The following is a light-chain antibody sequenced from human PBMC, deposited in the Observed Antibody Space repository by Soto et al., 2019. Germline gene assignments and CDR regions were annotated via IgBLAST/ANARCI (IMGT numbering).Light chain of an antibody. Sequence: DIQMTQSPSSLSASVGDRVTIACLASQTITIYLNWYQHKPGKAPKLLIYAASSLQSGVPSRFSGSGSGTDFTLSISSLQPEDFATYYCQESYSSSWTFGQGTKVDIK. CDR1: QTITIY. J-gene: IGKJ1*01. CDR2: AAS. CDR3: QESYSSSWT. V-gene: IGKV1-39*01.